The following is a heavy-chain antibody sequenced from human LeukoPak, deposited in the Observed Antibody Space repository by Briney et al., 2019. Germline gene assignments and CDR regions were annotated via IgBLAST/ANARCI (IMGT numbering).Heavy chain of an antibody. CDR1: GGSISSGDYY. CDR3: ASYGGNSGDFDY. J-gene: IGHJ4*02. D-gene: IGHD4-23*01. Sequence: SETLPLTCTVSGGSISSGDYYWSWIRQPPGKGLEWIGYIYYSGSTYYNPSLKSRVTISVDTSKNQFSLKLSSVTAADTAVYYCASYGGNSGDFDYWGQGTLVTVSS. CDR2: IYYSGST. V-gene: IGHV4-30-4*08.